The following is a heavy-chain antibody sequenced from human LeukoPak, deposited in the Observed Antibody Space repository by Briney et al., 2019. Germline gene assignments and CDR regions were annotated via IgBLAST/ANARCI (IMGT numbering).Heavy chain of an antibody. CDR1: GFTFSSYS. D-gene: IGHD6-13*01. V-gene: IGHV4-59*01. CDR2: IYYSGST. CDR3: ARDRPGGSSLDY. Sequence: GSLRLSCAASGFTFSSYSMNWVRQAPGKGLEWIGYIYYSGSTNYNPSLKSRVTISVDTSKNEFSLKLTSVNAADTAVYYCARDRPGGSSLDYWGQGILVTVSS. J-gene: IGHJ4*02.